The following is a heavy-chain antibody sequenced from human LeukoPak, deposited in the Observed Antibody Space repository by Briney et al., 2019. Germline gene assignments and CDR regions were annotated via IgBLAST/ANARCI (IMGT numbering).Heavy chain of an antibody. V-gene: IGHV3-33*03. CDR1: GFSFSTYG. CDR2: AYDDGSNK. Sequence: PGNSLRLSCAASGFSFSTYGMHWVRQAPGKGLGWVAVAYDDGSNKYYADSVKGRFTISKDNSKNTLYVQMNSLKTEDTAVYYCATGGNYYYDHWGQGTLVTVSS. J-gene: IGHJ4*02. D-gene: IGHD3-22*01. CDR3: ATGGNYYYDH.